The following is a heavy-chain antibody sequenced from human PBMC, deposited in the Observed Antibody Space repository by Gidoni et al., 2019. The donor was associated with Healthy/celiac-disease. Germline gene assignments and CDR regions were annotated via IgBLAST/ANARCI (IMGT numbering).Heavy chain of an antibody. CDR3: ARHSSGWYYDY. D-gene: IGHD6-19*01. CDR1: GGSISSSSYY. J-gene: IGHJ4*02. Sequence: QLQLQESGPGLVKPSETLSPTCTVSGGSISSSSYYWGWIRQPPGKGREWIGSIYYSGSTYYNPSLKSRVTISVDTSKNQFSLKLSSVTAAVTAVYYCARHSSGWYYDYWGQGTLVTVSS. V-gene: IGHV4-39*01. CDR2: IYYSGST.